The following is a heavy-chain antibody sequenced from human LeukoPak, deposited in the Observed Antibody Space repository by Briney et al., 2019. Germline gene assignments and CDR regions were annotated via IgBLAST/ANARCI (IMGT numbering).Heavy chain of an antibody. D-gene: IGHD3-3*01. CDR3: ARRDPNYDLAWFDP. V-gene: IGHV4-61*08. CDR1: GGSISRGGYF. J-gene: IGHJ5*02. Sequence: SQTLSLTCTVSGGSISRGGYFWSWIRQHPGKGLEWIGYIYYSGSTNYNPSLKSRVTISVDTSKNQFSLKLSSVTAADTAVYYCARRDPNYDLAWFDPWGQGTLVTVSS. CDR2: IYYSGST.